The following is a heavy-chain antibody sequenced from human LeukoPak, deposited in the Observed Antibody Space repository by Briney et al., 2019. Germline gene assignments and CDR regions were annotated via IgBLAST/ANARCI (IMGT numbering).Heavy chain of an antibody. CDR1: GFTFSDHY. CDR2: IGGSGSPI. D-gene: IGHD6-13*01. J-gene: IGHJ4*02. V-gene: IGHV3-11*04. CDR3: ARGTATTAGIDY. Sequence: GGSLRLSCAASGFTFSDHYMSWIRQAPGKGLEWVSYIGGSGSPIYYADSVKGRFTISRDNAKNTLYLQMSSLRAEDTAVYYCARGTATTAGIDYWGQGTLVAVSP.